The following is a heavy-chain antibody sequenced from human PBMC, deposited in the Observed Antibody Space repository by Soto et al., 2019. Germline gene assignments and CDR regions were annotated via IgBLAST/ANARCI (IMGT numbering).Heavy chain of an antibody. CDR2: ISYDGSNK. CDR3: ANTYYYGSGSYYTTYGMDV. Sequence: QVQLVESGGGVVQPGRSLRLSCAASGFTFSSYAMHWVRQAPGKGLEWVAVISYDGSNKYYADSVKGRFTISRDNSKNTLYLKMNSLGAEDTAVYYCANTYYYGSGSYYTTYGMDVWGQGTTVTVSS. D-gene: IGHD3-10*01. CDR1: GFTFSSYA. V-gene: IGHV3-30-3*01. J-gene: IGHJ6*02.